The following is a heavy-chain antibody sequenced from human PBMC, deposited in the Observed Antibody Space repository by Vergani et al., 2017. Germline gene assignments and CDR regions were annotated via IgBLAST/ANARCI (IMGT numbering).Heavy chain of an antibody. CDR1: GFTFSSYA. V-gene: IGHV3-64*01. CDR3: ARVPKVLRFLEWAWGFDY. D-gene: IGHD3-3*01. J-gene: IGHJ4*02. Sequence: EVQLVESGGGLVKPGGSLRFSCAASGFTFSSYAMHWVRQAPGKGLEYVSAISSNGGSTYYANSVKGRFTISRDNSKNTLYLQMGSLRAEDMAVYYCARVPKVLRFLEWAWGFDYWGQGTLVTVSS. CDR2: ISSNGGST.